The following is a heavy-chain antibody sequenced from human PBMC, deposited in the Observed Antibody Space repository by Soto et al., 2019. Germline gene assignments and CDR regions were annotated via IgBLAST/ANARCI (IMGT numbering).Heavy chain of an antibody. V-gene: IGHV4-30-2*01. Sequence: QLQLQESGSGLVKPSQTLSLTCAVSGGSISGTTYSWSWFRQPPGKGLEWIGYIYDSGNTYYNPSLKSQFSISVDRSKNQFSLKLSSVTAAHTAVYYGARGQGAAAGHSNFDYWGQGALVTVSS. CDR3: ARGQGAAAGHSNFDY. CDR2: IYDSGNT. CDR1: GGSISGTTYS. J-gene: IGHJ4*02. D-gene: IGHD6-13*01.